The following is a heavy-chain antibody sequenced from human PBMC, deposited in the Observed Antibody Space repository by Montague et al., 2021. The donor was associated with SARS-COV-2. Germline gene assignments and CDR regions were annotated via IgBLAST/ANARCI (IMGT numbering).Heavy chain of an antibody. CDR2: INHSGGT. J-gene: IGHJ4*02. D-gene: IGHD3-3*01. CDR1: GGSFSGYY. V-gene: IGHV4-34*01. Sequence: SETLSLTCAVYGGSFSGYYWSWIRQPPGKGLEWIGEINHSGGTNYNPSLKSRGTISVDTSKNQFYLKLSYVTAADTAVYYCARGCQLRFLESSSRHSTFDYWGQGTLVIVSS. CDR3: ARGCQLRFLESSSRHSTFDY.